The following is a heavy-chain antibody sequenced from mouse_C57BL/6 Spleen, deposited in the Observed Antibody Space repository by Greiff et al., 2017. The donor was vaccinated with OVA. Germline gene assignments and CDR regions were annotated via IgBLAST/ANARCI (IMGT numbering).Heavy chain of an antibody. Sequence: QLHLTDSVPALVAPSQSLSITCTVSGFSLTSYGVHWVRQPPGKGLEWLVVIWSDGSTTYNSALKSRLSISKDNSKSQVFLKMNSLQTDDTAMYYCARHGDYYGSPHWYFGVWGTGTTVTVSS. CDR2: IWSDGST. V-gene: IGHV2-6-2*01. CDR3: ARHGDYYGSPHWYFGV. CDR1: GFSLTSYG. D-gene: IGHD1-1*01. J-gene: IGHJ1*03.